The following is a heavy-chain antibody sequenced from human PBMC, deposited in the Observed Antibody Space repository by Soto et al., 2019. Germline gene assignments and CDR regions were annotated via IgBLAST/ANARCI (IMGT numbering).Heavy chain of an antibody. D-gene: IGHD1-26*01. J-gene: IGHJ4*02. CDR2: ISGSGGST. V-gene: IGHV3-23*01. CDR1: GFTFSSYA. Sequence: PGGSLRLSCAASGFTFSSYAMSWVRQAPGKGLEWVSAISGSGGSTYYADSVKGRFTISRDNSKNTLYLQMNSLRAEDTAVYYSAKDRGASKQGSKKTYCFDYWGQGTLVTVSS. CDR3: AKDRGASKQGSKKTYCFDY.